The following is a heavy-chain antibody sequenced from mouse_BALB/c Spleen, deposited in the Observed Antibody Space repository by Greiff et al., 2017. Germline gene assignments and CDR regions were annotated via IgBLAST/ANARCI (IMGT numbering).Heavy chain of an antibody. CDR3: ARSGRARAMDY. CDR1: GYSITSDYA. V-gene: IGHV3-2*02. Sequence: EVQLVESGPGLVKPSQSLSLTCTVTGYSITSDYAWNWIRQFPGNKLEWMGYISYSGSTSYNPSLKSRISITRDTSKNQFFLQLNSVTTEDTATYYCARSGRARAMDYWGQGTSVTVSS. D-gene: IGHD3-1*01. CDR2: ISYSGST. J-gene: IGHJ4*01.